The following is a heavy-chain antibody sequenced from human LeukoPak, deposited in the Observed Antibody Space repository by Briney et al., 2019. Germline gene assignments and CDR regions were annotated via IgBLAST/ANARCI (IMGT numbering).Heavy chain of an antibody. D-gene: IGHD3-22*01. CDR2: INHSGRT. J-gene: IGHJ4*02. CDR3: ARDSSGRSEYPPFDY. CDR1: GGSFSGDY. Sequence: SETLSLTCVVYGGSFSGDYWSWIRQPPGRGLEWIGEINHSGRTNYNPSLKSRVTISVDTSKNQFSLKLTSVTAADTAVYYCARDSSGRSEYPPFDYWGQGTLVTASS. V-gene: IGHV4-34*01.